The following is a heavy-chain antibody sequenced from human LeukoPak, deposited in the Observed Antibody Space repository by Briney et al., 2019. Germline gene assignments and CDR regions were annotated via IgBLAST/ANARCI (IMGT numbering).Heavy chain of an antibody. CDR2: IYYSGST. J-gene: IGHJ3*02. V-gene: IGHV4-39*01. Sequence: SETLSLTCTVSGGSISSSSYYWGWIRQPPGKGLEWIGSIYYSGSTYYNPSLKSRVTISVDTSKNQFSLKLSSVTAADTAVYYCARHRDGSGSYWSAFDIWGQGTTVTVSS. D-gene: IGHD3-10*01. CDR1: GGSISSSSYY. CDR3: ARHRDGSGSYWSAFDI.